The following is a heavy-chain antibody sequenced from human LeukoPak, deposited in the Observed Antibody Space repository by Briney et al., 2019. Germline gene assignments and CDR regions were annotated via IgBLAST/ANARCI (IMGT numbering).Heavy chain of an antibody. Sequence: GRSLRLSCGASGFTFGNYAMSWVRQAPGEGLEWVSAISGSGGSTYYADSVKGRFTISRDNSKNTLYLQMNSLRAEDTAVYYCAKDQVLGYSYGSRTDYWGQGTLVTVSS. CDR1: GFTFGNYA. J-gene: IGHJ4*02. CDR3: AKDQVLGYSYGSRTDY. D-gene: IGHD5-18*01. CDR2: ISGSGGST. V-gene: IGHV3-23*01.